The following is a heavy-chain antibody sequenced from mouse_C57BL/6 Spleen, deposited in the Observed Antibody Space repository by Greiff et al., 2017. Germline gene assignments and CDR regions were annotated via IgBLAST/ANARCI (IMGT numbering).Heavy chain of an antibody. CDR3: ARGGSYWYFDV. CDR2: IYPYNGVS. V-gene: IGHV1-31*01. J-gene: IGHJ1*03. CDR1: GYSFTGYY. D-gene: IGHD1-1*01. Sequence: EVQVVESGPELVKPGASVKISCKASGYSFTGYYMHWVKQSHGNILDWIGYIYPYNGVSSYNQKFKGKATLTVDKSSSTAYMELRSLTSEDSAVHYCARGGSYWYFDVWGTGTTVTVSS.